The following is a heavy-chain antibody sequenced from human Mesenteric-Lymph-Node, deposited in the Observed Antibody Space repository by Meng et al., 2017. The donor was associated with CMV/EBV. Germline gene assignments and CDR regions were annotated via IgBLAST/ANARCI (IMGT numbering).Heavy chain of an antibody. V-gene: IGHV4-34*01. CDR2: INHSGST. Sequence: VPIPQRGAGLLKPSETLSLACAVYGGSFSGYYWSWIRQPPGKGLEWIGEINHSGSTNYNPSLKSRVTISVDTSKNQFSLKLSSVTAADTAVYYCARHQRWLKSEGGFNYWGQGTLVTVSS. J-gene: IGHJ4*02. D-gene: IGHD4-23*01. CDR3: ARHQRWLKSEGGFNY. CDR1: GGSFSGYY.